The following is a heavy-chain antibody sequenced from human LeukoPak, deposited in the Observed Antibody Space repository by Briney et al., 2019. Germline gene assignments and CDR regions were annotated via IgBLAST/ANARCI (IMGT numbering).Heavy chain of an antibody. CDR2: INYSGST. CDR1: GASFSSYY. Sequence: SETLSLTCTVSGASFSSYYWSWIRQPPGKGLEWIGYINYSGSTNYNPSLKSRVTISVDTSKNQFSLKLTSVTAADTAVYYCARLERGVLRYFDWLLLDYWGQGTLVTVSS. V-gene: IGHV4-59*08. CDR3: ARLERGVLRYFDWLLLDY. J-gene: IGHJ4*02. D-gene: IGHD3-9*01.